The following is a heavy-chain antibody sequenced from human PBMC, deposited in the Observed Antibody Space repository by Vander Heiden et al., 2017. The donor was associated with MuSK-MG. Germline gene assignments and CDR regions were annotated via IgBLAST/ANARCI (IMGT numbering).Heavy chain of an antibody. D-gene: IGHD4-17*01. V-gene: IGHV3-33*01. CDR3: ARGTTVVPPLDY. CDR1: GFTFSSYG. J-gene: IGHJ4*02. CDR2: IWYDGSNK. Sequence: QVQLVESGGGVVQPGRSLRLSYAASGFTFSSYGMHWVRQAPGKGLEWVAVIWYDGSNKYYADSVKGRFTISRDNSKNTLYLQMNSLRAEDTAVYYCARGTTVVPPLDYWGQGTLVTVSS.